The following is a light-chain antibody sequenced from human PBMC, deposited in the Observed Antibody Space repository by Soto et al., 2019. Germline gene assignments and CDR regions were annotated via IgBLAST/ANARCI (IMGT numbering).Light chain of an antibody. CDR2: WAS. Sequence: DIVMTQSPDSLAVSLGERATINCKSSQSVLYSSNNKNHLAWYQQKPGQPPKLLIYWASTRESGVPDRFSGSGSGTVFTLTISSLQAEDLAVYYCQQYYSSSLTFGGGTKVEIK. J-gene: IGKJ4*01. CDR1: QSVLYSSNNKNH. CDR3: QQYYSSSLT. V-gene: IGKV4-1*01.